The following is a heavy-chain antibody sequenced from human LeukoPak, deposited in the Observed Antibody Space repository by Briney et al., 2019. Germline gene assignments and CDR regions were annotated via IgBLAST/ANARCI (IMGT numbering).Heavy chain of an antibody. J-gene: IGHJ4*02. D-gene: IGHD3-3*01. CDR3: SKIFDFWSGYYRGLYY. Sequence: PGGSLRLSCAASGFTFSRYWMSWVRQAPGKGLEWVSAISGSGGSTYYADSVKGRFTISRDNSKNTLYLQMNSLRAEDTAVYYCSKIFDFWSGYYRGLYYWGQGTLVTVSS. V-gene: IGHV3-23*01. CDR1: GFTFSRYW. CDR2: ISGSGGST.